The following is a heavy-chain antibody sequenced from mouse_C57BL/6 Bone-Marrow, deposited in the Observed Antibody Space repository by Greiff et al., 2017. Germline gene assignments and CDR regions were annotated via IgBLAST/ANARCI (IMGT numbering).Heavy chain of an antibody. J-gene: IGHJ1*03. CDR1: GFPFNTYA. Sequence: EVQGVESGGGLVQPKGSLKLSCAASGFPFNTYAMHWVRPAPGTGLEWVARIRSKSSNYATYSADSVKDRFTISRDDSQSMLYLQMNNLKTEDTAMYYGVRDRSYYYGSSWYCDVWGTETTVTVSS. CDR2: IRSKSSNYAT. CDR3: VRDRSYYYGSSWYCDV. V-gene: IGHV10-3*01. D-gene: IGHD1-1*01.